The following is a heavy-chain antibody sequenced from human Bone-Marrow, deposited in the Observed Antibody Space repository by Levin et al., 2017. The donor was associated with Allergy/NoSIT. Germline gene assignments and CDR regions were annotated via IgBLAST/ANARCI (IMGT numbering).Heavy chain of an antibody. D-gene: IGHD3-3*01. CDR1: GFTFSSYE. CDR2: ISSSGSTI. CDR3: ARVALGYYDFWSGYYQARRYYYYYMDV. Sequence: GESLKISCAASGFTFSSYEMNWVRQAPGKGLEWVSYISSSGSTIYYADSVKGRFTISRDNAKNSLYLQMNSLRAEDTAVYYCARVALGYYDFWSGYYQARRYYYYYMDVWGKGTTVTVSS. V-gene: IGHV3-48*03. J-gene: IGHJ6*03.